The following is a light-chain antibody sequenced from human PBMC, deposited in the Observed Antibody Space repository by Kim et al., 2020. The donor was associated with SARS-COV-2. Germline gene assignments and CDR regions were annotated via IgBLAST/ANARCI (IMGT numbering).Light chain of an antibody. CDR3: QAWDSSTHNYV. CDR1: KLGDKY. V-gene: IGLV3-1*01. CDR2: QDT. Sequence: PGQEAGITCSGNKLGDKYFPWYQQKPGQSPVVVIYQDTQRPSGIPERFSGSNSGNTATLTISGTQAMDEADYYCQAWDSSTHNYVFGAGTKVTVL. J-gene: IGLJ1*01.